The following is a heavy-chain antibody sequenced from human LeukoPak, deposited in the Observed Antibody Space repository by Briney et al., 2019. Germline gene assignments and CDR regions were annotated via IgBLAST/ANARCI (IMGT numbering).Heavy chain of an antibody. CDR2: IYTSGST. J-gene: IGHJ5*02. Sequence: SETLSPTCTVSGGSISSYYWSWIRQPAGKGLEWIGRIYTSGSTNYNPSLKSRVTMSVDTSKNQFSLKLSSVTAADTAVYYCARDRGIAYCGGDCYLNWFDPWGQGTLVTVSS. V-gene: IGHV4-4*07. CDR1: GGSISSYY. D-gene: IGHD2-21*02. CDR3: ARDRGIAYCGGDCYLNWFDP.